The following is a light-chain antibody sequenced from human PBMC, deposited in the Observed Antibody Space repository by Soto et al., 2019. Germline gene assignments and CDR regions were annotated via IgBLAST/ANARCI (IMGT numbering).Light chain of an antibody. CDR2: SAS. Sequence: EIVMTQSPATLSVSPGEAVILSCRASQSVSSNLAWYQQKPGQAPRLLIYSASTRATGIPARFSGSGSGTDFTLAISSLQSEDFAIYYCQQYVKWPPTFTFGQGTKLDIK. V-gene: IGKV3-15*01. CDR1: QSVSSN. J-gene: IGKJ2*01. CDR3: QQYVKWPPTFT.